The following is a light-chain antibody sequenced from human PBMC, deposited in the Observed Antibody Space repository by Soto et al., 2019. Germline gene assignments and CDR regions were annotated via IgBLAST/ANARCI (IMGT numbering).Light chain of an antibody. CDR2: GAS. CDR3: QQYGSSLSIT. Sequence: DIVLTQSPGTLSLSPGERATLSCRASQSVISTYLAWYQQKPGQAHRLLIYGASSRATGIPDRFSGSGSGTDFTLTISRLEPEDFAVYYCQQYGSSLSITFGQGTRLEIK. J-gene: IGKJ5*01. V-gene: IGKV3-20*01. CDR1: QSVISTY.